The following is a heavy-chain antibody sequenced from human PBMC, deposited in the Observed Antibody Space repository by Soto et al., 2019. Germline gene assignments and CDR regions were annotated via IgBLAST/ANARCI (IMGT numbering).Heavy chain of an antibody. CDR2: INHSGST. V-gene: IGHV4-34*01. Sequence: SETLSLTCAAYGGSFSGYYWSWIRQPPGKGLEWIGEINHSGSTNYNPSLKSRVTISVDTSKNQFSLKLSSVTAADTAVYYCAREDYDILTGYPYYYGMDVWGQGTTVTVS. J-gene: IGHJ6*02. CDR3: AREDYDILTGYPYYYGMDV. D-gene: IGHD3-9*01. CDR1: GGSFSGYY.